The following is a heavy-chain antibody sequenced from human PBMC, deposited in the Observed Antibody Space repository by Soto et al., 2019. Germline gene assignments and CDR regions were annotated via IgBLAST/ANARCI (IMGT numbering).Heavy chain of an antibody. V-gene: IGHV3-7*05. CDR3: ARGGGSIGGAIDY. D-gene: IGHD3-10*01. Sequence: EMQLVESGGGLVQPGGSLRLSCAASTFTFASYWMSWVRRAPGRGLEWVANIKQDGSEKSYVDSVKGRFTISRYNAKNSVYLQMNSLRAEDTAVYYCARGGGSIGGAIDYGGQGTRVTVSS. CDR2: IKQDGSEK. CDR1: TFTFASYW. J-gene: IGHJ4*02.